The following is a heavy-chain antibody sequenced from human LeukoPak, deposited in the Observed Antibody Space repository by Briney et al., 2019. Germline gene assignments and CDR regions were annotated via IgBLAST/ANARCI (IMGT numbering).Heavy chain of an antibody. Sequence: ASVTVSCKASGYTFTGYYMHWVRQAPGQGLEGMGWINPSSGGTNYAQKFQGRVTMTRDTAISTAYMELSRLRSDDTAVYYCARDFRGANWFDPWGQGTLVTVSS. V-gene: IGHV1-2*02. CDR2: INPSSGGT. CDR3: ARDFRGANWFDP. J-gene: IGHJ5*02. D-gene: IGHD3-10*01. CDR1: GYTFTGYY.